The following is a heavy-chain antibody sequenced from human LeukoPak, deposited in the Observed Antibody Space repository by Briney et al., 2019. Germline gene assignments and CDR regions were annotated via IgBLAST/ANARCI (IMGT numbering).Heavy chain of an antibody. D-gene: IGHD3-10*01. Sequence: PSQTLSLTCTVSGGSISSGGYYWSWIRQHPGKGLEWIGYIYYSGSTYYNPSLKSRVTISVDTSKNQFSLKLSSVTAADTAVYYCVRIWSGYYFDYWGQGTLVTVSS. CDR1: GGSISSGGYY. V-gene: IGHV4-31*03. CDR2: IYYSGST. J-gene: IGHJ4*02. CDR3: VRIWSGYYFDY.